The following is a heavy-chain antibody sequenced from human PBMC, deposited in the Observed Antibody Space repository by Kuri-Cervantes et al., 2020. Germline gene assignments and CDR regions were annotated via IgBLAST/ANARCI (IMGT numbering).Heavy chain of an antibody. D-gene: IGHD3-22*01. CDR2: IYSGGST. Sequence: LTCAAPRVTASSNYMSWVRQAPGKGLEWVSVIYSGGSTYYADTAKGRFTIPRDNSTNTLYLQMKSLRDEDTAVYYFARDSSDDSSGDYYPAYYFDYWGQGTLVTVSS. CDR1: RVTASSNY. J-gene: IGHJ4*02. V-gene: IGHV3-66*01. CDR3: ARDSSDDSSGDYYPAYYFDY.